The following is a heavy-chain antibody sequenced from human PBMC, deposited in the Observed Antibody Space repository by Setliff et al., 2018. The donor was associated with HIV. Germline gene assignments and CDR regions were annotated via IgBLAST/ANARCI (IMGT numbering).Heavy chain of an antibody. CDR3: ARGSSCIGGNCLLYYYYYYGLDV. D-gene: IGHD2-15*01. CDR2: ITDGGAT. V-gene: IGHV4-34*01. J-gene: IGHJ6*02. Sequence: PSETLSLTCAVYGGSFTNYYWSWFRQSPGKGLEWIGEITDGGATDYNPSLKSRVSISLDTSNKQFSLKLTSVTAADTAVYYCARGSSCIGGNCLLYYYYYYGLDVWGQGTTVTVSS. CDR1: GGSFTNYY.